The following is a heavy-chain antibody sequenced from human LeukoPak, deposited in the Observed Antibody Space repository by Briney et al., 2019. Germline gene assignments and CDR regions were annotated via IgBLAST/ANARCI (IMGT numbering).Heavy chain of an antibody. CDR3: ARSRFYFDH. V-gene: IGHV3-7*01. CDR2: IKPDGSEK. CDR1: GFTFSTYW. Sequence: GGSQRLSCAASGFTFSTYWMGWVRQAPGKGLEWVAKIKPDGSEKDHVDSVKGRFTISRDNAKNSLYLQLNSLRAEDTAVYYCARSRFYFDHWGQGTLVTVSS. J-gene: IGHJ4*02.